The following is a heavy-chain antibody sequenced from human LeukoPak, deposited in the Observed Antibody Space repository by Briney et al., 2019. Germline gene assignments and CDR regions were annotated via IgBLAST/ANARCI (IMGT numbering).Heavy chain of an antibody. CDR2: INHSGST. D-gene: IGHD3-3*01. V-gene: IGHV4-34*01. CDR3: ARGNFWSGYYAAKYYFDY. J-gene: IGHJ4*02. Sequence: SETLSLTCAVYGGSFRGYYWSWIRQPPGKGLEWIGEINHSGSTNYNPSLKSRVTISVDTSKNQFSLKLSSVTAADTAVYYCARGNFWSGYYAAKYYFDYWGQGTLVTVSS. CDR1: GGSFRGYY.